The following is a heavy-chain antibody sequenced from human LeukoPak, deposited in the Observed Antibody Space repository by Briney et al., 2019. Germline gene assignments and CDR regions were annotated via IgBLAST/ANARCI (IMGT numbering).Heavy chain of an antibody. V-gene: IGHV3-30-3*01. CDR2: ISYDGSNK. D-gene: IGHD4-17*01. CDR1: GFTFSSYA. J-gene: IGHJ2*01. Sequence: SGGSLRLSCAASGFTFSSYAMRWVRQAPGKGLEWVAVISYDGSNKYYADSVKGRFTISRDNSKNTLYLQMNSLRAEDTAVYYCARERYGDPGHFDLWGRGTLVTVSS. CDR3: ARERYGDPGHFDL.